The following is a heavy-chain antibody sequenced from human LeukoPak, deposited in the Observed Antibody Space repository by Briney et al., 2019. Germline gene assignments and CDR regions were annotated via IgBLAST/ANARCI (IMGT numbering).Heavy chain of an antibody. CDR2: ISGSGGST. V-gene: IGHV3-23*01. J-gene: IGHJ4*02. Sequence: GGSLRLSCAASAFTFNSYVMSWVRQTPGQGLEWVSTISGSGGSTNYADSVKGRFTISRDNSKNTLYLQMNCLRAEDTAVYYCAGSISGNDYYFFSYWGQGTLVTVSS. D-gene: IGHD3-22*01. CDR1: AFTFNSYV. CDR3: AGSISGNDYYFFSY.